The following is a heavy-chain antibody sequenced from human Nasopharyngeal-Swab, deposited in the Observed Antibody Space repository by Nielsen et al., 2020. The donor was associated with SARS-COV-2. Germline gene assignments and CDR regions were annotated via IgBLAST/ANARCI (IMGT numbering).Heavy chain of an antibody. J-gene: IGHJ4*02. CDR2: ISSSSSYI. D-gene: IGHD3-3*01. CDR3: ARVGSGYPHPLY. V-gene: IGHV3-21*01. Sequence: GESLEISCAASGFTFSSYSMNWVRHAPGKGLEWVSSISSSSSYIYYADSVKGRFTISRDNAKNSLYLQMNSLRAEDTAVYYCARVGSGYPHPLYWGQGTLVTVSS. CDR1: GFTFSSYS.